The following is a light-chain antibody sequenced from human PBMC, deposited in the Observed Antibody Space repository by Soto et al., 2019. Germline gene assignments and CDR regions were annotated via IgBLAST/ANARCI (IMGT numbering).Light chain of an antibody. CDR3: SSFTSSSTLV. J-gene: IGLJ1*01. V-gene: IGLV2-14*01. CDR1: SSDVGRYNY. CDR2: DVS. Sequence: QSALAQPASVSGSPGQSITISCTGTSSDVGRYNYVSWFQQHPGKAPNLMIFDVSNWPSGVSDRFSGSKSGNTASLTISGLQAEDEADYYCSSFTSSSTLVFGSGTKLTVL.